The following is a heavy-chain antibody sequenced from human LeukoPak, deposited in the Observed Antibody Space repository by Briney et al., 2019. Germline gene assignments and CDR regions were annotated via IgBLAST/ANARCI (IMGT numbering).Heavy chain of an antibody. V-gene: IGHV4-34*01. J-gene: IGHJ6*02. CDR1: GGSFSGYY. CDR2: INHSGST. Sequence: PSETLSLTCAVYGGSFSGYYWSWIRQPPGKGLEWIGEINHSGSTNYNPSLKRRVTISVDTSKNQFSLKLSSVTAADTAVYYCARGKGYYYYYGMDVWGQGTTVTVSS. CDR3: ARGKGYYYYYGMDV.